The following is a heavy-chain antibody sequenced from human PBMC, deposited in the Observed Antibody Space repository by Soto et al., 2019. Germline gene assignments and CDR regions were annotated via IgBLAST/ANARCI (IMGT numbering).Heavy chain of an antibody. CDR1: GGTFSSYA. Sequence: SVKVSCKASGGTFSSYAISWVRQAPGQGLEWMGGIIPTFGTANYAQKFQGRVTITADESTSTAYMELSSLRSEDTAVYYCARVDCSSTSCYGYYYYYGMDVWGQGTTVTVSS. D-gene: IGHD2-2*01. CDR2: IIPTFGTA. V-gene: IGHV1-69*13. J-gene: IGHJ6*02. CDR3: ARVDCSSTSCYGYYYYYGMDV.